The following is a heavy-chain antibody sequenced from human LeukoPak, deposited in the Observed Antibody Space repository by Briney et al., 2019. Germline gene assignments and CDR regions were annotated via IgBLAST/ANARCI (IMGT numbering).Heavy chain of an antibody. J-gene: IGHJ4*02. CDR2: IYYSGST. Sequence: SETLSLTCTVSGGSISSYYWSWIRQPPGKGLEWIGDIYYSGSTNYNPSLKSRVTISVDTSKNQFSLKLSSVTAADTAVYYCARWGWGNYGDAPFDYWGQGTLVTVSS. D-gene: IGHD4-17*01. CDR3: ARWGWGNYGDAPFDY. CDR1: GGSISSYY. V-gene: IGHV4-59*01.